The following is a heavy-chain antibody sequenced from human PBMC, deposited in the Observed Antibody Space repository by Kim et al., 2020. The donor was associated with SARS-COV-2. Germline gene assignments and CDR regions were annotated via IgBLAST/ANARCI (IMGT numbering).Heavy chain of an antibody. J-gene: IGHJ3*02. CDR1: GGSISSYY. Sequence: SETLSLTCTVSGGSISSYYWSWIRQPPGKGLEWIGYIYYSGSTNYNPSLKSRVTISVDTSKNQCSLKLSSVTAADTAVYYCARSTHTAPSAFDIWGQGTMVTVSS. V-gene: IGHV4-59*01. CDR3: ARSTHTAPSAFDI. D-gene: IGHD5-18*01. CDR2: IYYSGST.